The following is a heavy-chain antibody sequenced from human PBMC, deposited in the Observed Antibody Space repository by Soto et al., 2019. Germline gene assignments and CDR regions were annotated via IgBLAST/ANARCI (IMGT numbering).Heavy chain of an antibody. CDR1: GFTFSSYG. CDR2: IWYDGSNK. J-gene: IGHJ6*02. CDR3: ARDINAPDYDILTGYQPYYGMDV. Sequence: GVSLRLSCSASGFTFSSYGMHWVRQAPGKGLEWVAVIWYDGSNKYYADSVKGRFTISRDNSKNTLYLQMNSLRAEDTAVYYCARDINAPDYDILTGYQPYYGMDVWGQGTTVIVS. D-gene: IGHD3-9*01. V-gene: IGHV3-33*01.